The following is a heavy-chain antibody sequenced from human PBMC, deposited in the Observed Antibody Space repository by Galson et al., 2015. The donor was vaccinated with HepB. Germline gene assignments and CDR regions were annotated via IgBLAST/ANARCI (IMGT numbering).Heavy chain of an antibody. CDR2: INAGNGNT. CDR1: GYTFTSYA. CDR3: AIPGGDGYNLDY. V-gene: IGHV1-3*01. J-gene: IGHJ4*02. Sequence: SVKVSCKASGYTFTSYAMHWVRQAPGQRLEWMGWINAGNGNTKYSQKFQGRVTITRDTSASTAYMELSSLRSEDTAVYYCAIPGGDGYNLDYWGQGTLVTVSA. D-gene: IGHD5-24*01.